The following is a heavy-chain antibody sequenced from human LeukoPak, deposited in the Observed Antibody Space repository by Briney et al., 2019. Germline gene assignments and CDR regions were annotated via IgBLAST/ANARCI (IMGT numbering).Heavy chain of an antibody. CDR1: GFMFDNYW. J-gene: IGHJ4*02. CDR3: TRDTDGSLDY. Sequence: GGSLRLSCAASGFMFDNYWMHWVRQAPGRGLEWVANIKQDGSTKHYADSLKGRFTISRDNPKNSLYLQMNNLRADDTAVYYCTRDTDGSLDYWGQGILVTVAS. CDR2: IKQDGSTK. D-gene: IGHD1-26*01. V-gene: IGHV3-7*01.